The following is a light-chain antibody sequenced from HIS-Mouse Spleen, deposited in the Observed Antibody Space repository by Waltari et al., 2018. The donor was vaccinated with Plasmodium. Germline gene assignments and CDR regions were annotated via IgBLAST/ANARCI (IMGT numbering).Light chain of an antibody. CDR3: YSTDSSGNHRV. Sequence: SYELTQPPSVSVSPGQTARITCSGDALPKKYASWYQQKSGQAPGLVIYEDNKRPSGIPERFSGSSSGTMATLTISGAQVEDEADYYCYSTDSSGNHRVFGGGTKLTVL. CDR1: ALPKKY. V-gene: IGLV3-10*01. CDR2: EDN. J-gene: IGLJ3*02.